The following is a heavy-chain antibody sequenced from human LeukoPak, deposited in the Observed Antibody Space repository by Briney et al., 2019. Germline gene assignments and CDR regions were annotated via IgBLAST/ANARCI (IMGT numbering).Heavy chain of an antibody. CDR1: GYTFTGYY. J-gene: IGHJ6*03. D-gene: IGHD2-2*01. Sequence: ASVKVSCKASGYTFTGYYMHWVRQAPGQGLEWMGWINPNSGGTNYAQKFQGRVTMTRDTSISTAYMELSRLRSDDTAVYYCASRHCSSTSCLRGIYYYYMDVWGKGTTVTVSS. V-gene: IGHV1-2*02. CDR3: ASRHCSSTSCLRGIYYYYMDV. CDR2: INPNSGGT.